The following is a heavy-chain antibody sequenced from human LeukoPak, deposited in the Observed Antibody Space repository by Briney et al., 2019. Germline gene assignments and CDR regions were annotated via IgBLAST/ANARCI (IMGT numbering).Heavy chain of an antibody. D-gene: IGHD6-19*01. CDR2: MNPNSGNT. J-gene: IGHJ5*02. Sequence: ASVKVSCKASGYTFTSYDINWVRQATGQGLEWMGWMNPNSGNTGYAQKFQGRVTIARNTSISTAYMELSSLRSEDTAVYYCARSSSGWYNWFDPWGQGTLVTVSS. V-gene: IGHV1-8*03. CDR3: ARSSSGWYNWFDP. CDR1: GYTFTSYD.